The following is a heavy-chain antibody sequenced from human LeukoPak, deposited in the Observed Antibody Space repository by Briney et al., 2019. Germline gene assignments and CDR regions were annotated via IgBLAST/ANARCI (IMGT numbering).Heavy chain of an antibody. CDR1: GFTFSSYS. Sequence: GGSLRLSCAASGFTFSSYSIHWVHQTPGKGLEWVSAISYDGTQKFYADSVKGRFTLSRDNSKNTLYLQMNSLTTEDTAVYFCARERAAAASSSDFDYWGQGTLVTVSS. CDR3: ARERAAAASSSDFDY. CDR2: ISYDGTQK. V-gene: IGHV3-30*04. J-gene: IGHJ4*02. D-gene: IGHD6-13*01.